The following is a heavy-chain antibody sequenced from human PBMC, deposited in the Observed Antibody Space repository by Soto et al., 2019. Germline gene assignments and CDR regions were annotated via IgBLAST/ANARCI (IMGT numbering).Heavy chain of an antibody. Sequence: QVQLVESGGGVVQPGRSLRLSCAASGFTFSSYGMHWVRQAPGKGLEWVAVISYDGSNKYYADSVKGRFTISRDNSKNTLYLQMNSLRAEDTAVYYCAKVHRYLSGYYYYGMDVWGQGTTVTVSS. CDR3: AKVHRYLSGYYYYGMDV. CDR1: GFTFSSYG. V-gene: IGHV3-30*18. D-gene: IGHD1-26*01. J-gene: IGHJ6*02. CDR2: ISYDGSNK.